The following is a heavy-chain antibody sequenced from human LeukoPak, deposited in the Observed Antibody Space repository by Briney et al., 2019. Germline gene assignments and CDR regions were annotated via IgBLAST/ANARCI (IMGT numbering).Heavy chain of an antibody. CDR2: ISGSGGST. CDR1: GFTFSSYA. Sequence: GGSLRLSCAASGFTFSSYAMSWVRQAPGKGLEWVSAISGSGGSTYHADSVKGRFTISRDNSKNTLYLQMNSLRAEDTAVYYCAKVGGRILLWFGELTYYGMDVWGQGTTVTVSS. CDR3: AKVGGRILLWFGELTYYGMDV. D-gene: IGHD3-10*01. V-gene: IGHV3-23*01. J-gene: IGHJ6*02.